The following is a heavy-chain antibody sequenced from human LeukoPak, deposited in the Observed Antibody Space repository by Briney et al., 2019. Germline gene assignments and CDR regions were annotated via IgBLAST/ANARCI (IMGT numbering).Heavy chain of an antibody. D-gene: IGHD3-22*01. V-gene: IGHV1-18*01. Sequence: ASVKVSCKASGYTFTSYGISWVRQAPGQGLEWMGWISAYNGNINYAQKLQGRVTMTTDTSTSTAYMELRSLRSDDTAVYYCARRNYYDSSGYYLSDAFDIWGQGTMVTVSS. CDR3: ARRNYYDSSGYYLSDAFDI. CDR2: ISAYNGNI. J-gene: IGHJ3*02. CDR1: GYTFTSYG.